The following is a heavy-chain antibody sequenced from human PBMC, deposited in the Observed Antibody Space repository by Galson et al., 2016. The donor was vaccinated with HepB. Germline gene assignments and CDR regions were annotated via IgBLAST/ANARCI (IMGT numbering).Heavy chain of an antibody. CDR3: ARHVRPGSYPHWFDP. V-gene: IGHV4-39*01. CDR1: GGSMSSGVSY. CDR2: IHYSGST. D-gene: IGHD3-10*01. J-gene: IGHJ5*02. Sequence: ETLSLTCTVSGGSMSSGVSYWSWIRQYPGKGLEHIGSIHYSGSTYYNPSLESRVTISVYTSKNQFSLKLTSVTAADTAVYYCARHVRPGSYPHWFDPWGLGTLVTVSS.